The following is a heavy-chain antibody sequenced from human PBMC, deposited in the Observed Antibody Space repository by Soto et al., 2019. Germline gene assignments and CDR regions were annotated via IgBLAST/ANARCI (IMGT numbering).Heavy chain of an antibody. CDR2: ISYDGNYI. CDR3: AKGILSATIGPYAMDV. J-gene: IGHJ6*02. V-gene: IGHV3-30*18. CDR1: GFGFSNTS. D-gene: IGHD3-16*01. Sequence: LRVSGDVSGFGFSNTSIHWFRQAPGEGLEWVGVISYDGNYIYYADSVKGRFTISRDNSKSTLYLQVNSLRPEDTAVYYCAKGILSATIGPYAMDVWGQGTTVTVSS.